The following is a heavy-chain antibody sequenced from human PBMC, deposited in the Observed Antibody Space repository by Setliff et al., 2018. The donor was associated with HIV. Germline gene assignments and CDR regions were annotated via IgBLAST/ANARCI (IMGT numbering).Heavy chain of an antibody. CDR2: ISSSGST. CDR3: ARDPHYFDTSGHYSWFYFDY. D-gene: IGHD3-22*01. CDR1: GGSMTSSNYY. Sequence: SETLSLTCTVSGGSMTSSNYYWGWIRQSPGRGLEWIGSISSSGSTTNHPSLRSRVTVSAATSKNQFSLKLTSVTAADTAVYFCARDPHYFDTSGHYSWFYFDYWGQGTLVTVSS. J-gene: IGHJ4*02. V-gene: IGHV4-39*07.